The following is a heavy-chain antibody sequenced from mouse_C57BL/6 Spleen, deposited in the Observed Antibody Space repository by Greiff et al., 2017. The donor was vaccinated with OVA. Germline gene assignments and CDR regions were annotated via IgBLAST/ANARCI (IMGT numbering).Heavy chain of an antibody. CDR1: GYTFTDYE. D-gene: IGHD4-1*01. Sequence: VKLQQSGAELVRPGASVTLSCKASGYTFTDYEMHWVKQTPVHGLEWIGAIDPETGGTTYNQKFKGKAILTADKSSSTAYMELRSLTSEDSAVYYCTRGLGLFDYWGQGTTLTVSS. CDR2: IDPETGGT. CDR3: TRGLGLFDY. J-gene: IGHJ2*01. V-gene: IGHV1-15*01.